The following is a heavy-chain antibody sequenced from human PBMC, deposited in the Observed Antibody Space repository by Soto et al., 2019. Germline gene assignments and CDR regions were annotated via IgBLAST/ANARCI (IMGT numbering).Heavy chain of an antibody. CDR3: ARCGLPEAAPYYYSGMDV. D-gene: IGHD6-19*01. Sequence: QVQLVQSGAEVKKPGASVKVSCKASGYTFTNYGISWVRQAPGQGLEWMGRISAYNGNTNYAQKFQDRGIMTTDRSTSTAYMELRSLRSDDTAVYYCARCGLPEAAPYYYSGMDVWGRGTTVTVSS. V-gene: IGHV1-18*04. J-gene: IGHJ6*02. CDR1: GYTFTNYG. CDR2: ISAYNGNT.